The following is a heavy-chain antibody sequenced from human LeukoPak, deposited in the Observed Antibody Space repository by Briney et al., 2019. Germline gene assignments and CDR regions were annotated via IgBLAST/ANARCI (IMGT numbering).Heavy chain of an antibody. CDR2: ISYDGNNK. CDR1: GFTFSSYG. V-gene: IGHV3-30*03. Sequence: GRSLRLSCAASGFTFSSYGMHWVRQAPGKGLEGVAVISYDGNNKYYADSVKGRFTVSRDNSKNTLFLQMNSLRAEDTAVYYCASDRYYYDSGGSIKGGFDFWGQGTLVTVPS. D-gene: IGHD3-22*01. J-gene: IGHJ4*02. CDR3: ASDRYYYDSGGSIKGGFDF.